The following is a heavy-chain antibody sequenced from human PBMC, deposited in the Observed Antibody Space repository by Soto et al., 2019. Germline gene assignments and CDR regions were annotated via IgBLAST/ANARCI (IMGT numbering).Heavy chain of an antibody. CDR2: ISYDDGTNK. CDR3: ARSIAVAGTPEFAY. Sequence: QVQLVESGGGVVQPGRSLRLSCAASGFTFSSFTMHWVRQAPGKGLEWVAVISYDDGTNKYYADSVKGRFTISRDNPKNTLYLQMTSLRAEETAVYYWARSIAVAGTPEFAYWGQGTLVTVSS. V-gene: IGHV3-30-3*01. CDR1: GFTFSSFT. J-gene: IGHJ4*02. D-gene: IGHD6-19*01.